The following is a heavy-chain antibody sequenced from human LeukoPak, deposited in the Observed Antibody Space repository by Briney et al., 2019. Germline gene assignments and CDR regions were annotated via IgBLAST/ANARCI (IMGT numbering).Heavy chain of an antibody. J-gene: IGHJ4*02. CDR2: VDPEDGET. V-gene: IGHV1-69-2*01. CDR3: ATLPRRDYDYVWGSYRRELDY. CDR1: GYTFTDYY. D-gene: IGHD3-16*02. Sequence: ASVKISCKVSGYTFTDYYMHWVQQAPGKGLEWMGLVDPEDGETIYAEKFRGRVTITADTSTDTAYMELSSLRSEDPAVYYCATLPRRDYDYVWGSYRRELDYWGQGTLVTVSS.